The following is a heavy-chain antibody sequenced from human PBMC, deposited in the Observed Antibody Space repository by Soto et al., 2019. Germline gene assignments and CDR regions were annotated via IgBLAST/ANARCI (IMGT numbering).Heavy chain of an antibody. CDR2: IIPIFGTA. V-gene: IGHV1-69*01. J-gene: IGHJ6*02. CDR3: ARAGRDGYNYYYYYGMDV. D-gene: IGHD5-12*01. CDR1: GGTFSSYA. Sequence: QVQLVQSGAEVKKPGSSVKVSCKASGGTFSSYAISWVRQAPGQGLEWMGGIIPIFGTANYAQKFQGRVTITADESASTAYMELSSLRSEDTAVYYCARAGRDGYNYYYYYGMDVWGQGTTVTVSS.